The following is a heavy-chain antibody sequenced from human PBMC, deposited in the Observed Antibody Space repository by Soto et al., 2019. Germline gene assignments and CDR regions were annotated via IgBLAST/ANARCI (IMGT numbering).Heavy chain of an antibody. V-gene: IGHV3-30-3*01. J-gene: IGHJ4*02. CDR3: AREVYDDFWSGFNTHPYYFED. CDR1: GFTFSRHT. D-gene: IGHD3-3*01. CDR2: ISDDGSNT. Sequence: QVQLVESGGGVVQPGRSLRLSCAASGFTFSRHTMHWVRQAPGKGLEWVAGISDDGSNTYYAESVKGRFTISRDNSKNTLYLQMNSLSSEDTAVHHCAREVYDDFWSGFNTHPYYFEDWGQGTLVTVSS.